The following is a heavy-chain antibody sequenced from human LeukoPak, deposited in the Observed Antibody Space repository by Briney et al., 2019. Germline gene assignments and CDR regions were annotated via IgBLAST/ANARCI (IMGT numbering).Heavy chain of an antibody. CDR2: IYHSGST. D-gene: IGHD3-9*01. Sequence: SETLSLTCAVSGYSISSGYYWGWIRQPPGKGLEWIGSIYHSGSTYYNPSLKIRVTISEATSKNQFSLKLSSVTAADTAVYYRARPIPVLRYFDWLSAGAFDIWGQGTMVTVSS. V-gene: IGHV4-38-2*01. CDR3: ARPIPVLRYFDWLSAGAFDI. J-gene: IGHJ3*02. CDR1: GYSISSGYY.